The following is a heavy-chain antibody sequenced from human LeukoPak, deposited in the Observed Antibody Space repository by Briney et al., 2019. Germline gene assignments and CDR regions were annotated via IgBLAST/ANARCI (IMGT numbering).Heavy chain of an antibody. CDR3: ARGGQLWLGLCLDY. CDR2: IKQDGSEK. J-gene: IGHJ4*02. D-gene: IGHD5-18*01. CDR1: GFTFSSDW. Sequence: GGSLRLSCAASGFTFSSDWMSWVRQAPGKGLEWVANIKQDGSEKYYVDSVKGRFTTSRDNAKNSLYLQMNSLRAEDTAVYYCARGGQLWLGLCLDYWGQGTLVTASS. V-gene: IGHV3-7*01.